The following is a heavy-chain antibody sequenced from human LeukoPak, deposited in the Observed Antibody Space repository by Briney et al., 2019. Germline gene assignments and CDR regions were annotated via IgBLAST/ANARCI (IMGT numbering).Heavy chain of an antibody. CDR2: ISWDGDST. V-gene: IGHV3-43*01. J-gene: IGHJ4*02. CDR1: GFTFDDYT. CDR3: ARDVSAVGGLERPATLGY. D-gene: IGHD1-1*01. Sequence: GGSLRLSCAASGFTFDDYTMHWVRQAPGKGLEWVSLISWDGDSTYYADSVKGRFTISRDNSKNSLYLQMNSLRPEDTAVYYCARDVSAVGGLERPATLGYWGQGTLVTVSS.